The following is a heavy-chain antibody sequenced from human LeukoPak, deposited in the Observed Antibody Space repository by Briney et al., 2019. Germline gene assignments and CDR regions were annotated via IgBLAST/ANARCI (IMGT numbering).Heavy chain of an antibody. CDR3: ARSYGYIDY. J-gene: IGHJ4*02. D-gene: IGHD3-10*01. Sequence: SETLSLTCTVSGGSISSYYWSWIRQPPGQGLEWIGYIYYSGSTNYNPSLKSRVTISVDTSKNQFSLKLSSVTAADTAVYYCARSYGYIDYWGQGTLVTVSS. V-gene: IGHV4-59*08. CDR2: IYYSGST. CDR1: GGSISSYY.